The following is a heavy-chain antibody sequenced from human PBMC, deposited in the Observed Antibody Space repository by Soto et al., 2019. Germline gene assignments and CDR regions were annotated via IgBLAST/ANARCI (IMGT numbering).Heavy chain of an antibody. CDR1: GFTFSSYS. CDR2: ISSSSSYI. J-gene: IGHJ4*01. D-gene: IGHD5-12*01. Sequence: GGSLRLSCAASGFTFSSYSMNWVRQDPGKGLAWVSSISSSSSYIYYADSVKGRFTISRDNAKNSLYLQMNSLRAEDTAVYYCARRLNVDIVATITKPFDYSGKGTLLTASS. V-gene: IGHV3-21*01. CDR3: ARRLNVDIVATITKPFDY.